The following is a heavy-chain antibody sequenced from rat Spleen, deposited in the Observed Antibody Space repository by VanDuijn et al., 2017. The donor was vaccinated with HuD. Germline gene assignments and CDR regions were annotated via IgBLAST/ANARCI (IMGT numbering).Heavy chain of an antibody. CDR3: TTLRRYLPRAAYVMDA. D-gene: IGHD1-11*01. Sequence: EVQLVESGGGSVQPGRSMKLSCAASGINFSNYYMAWVRQAPTKGLEWVASISNDGGNAYYRDSVKGRFTISRDNAKSTLYLQMDSLRSEDTATYYCTTLRRYLPRAAYVMDAWGQGASVTVSS. V-gene: IGHV5-25*01. J-gene: IGHJ4*01. CDR1: GINFSNYY. CDR2: ISNDGGNA.